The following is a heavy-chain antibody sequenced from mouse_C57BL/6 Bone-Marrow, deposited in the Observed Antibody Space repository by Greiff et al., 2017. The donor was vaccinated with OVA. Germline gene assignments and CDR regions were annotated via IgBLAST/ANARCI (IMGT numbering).Heavy chain of an antibody. J-gene: IGHJ2*01. Sequence: VQLQQSGAELVRPGASVKLSCTASGFNIKDDYMHWVKQRPEQGLEWIGWIDPENGDTEYASKFQGKATITADTSSNTAYLQLSSLTSEDTAVYYCTTCNDYDGGVYYFDYWGQGTTLTVSS. CDR3: TTCNDYDGGVYYFDY. D-gene: IGHD2-4*01. CDR2: IDPENGDT. V-gene: IGHV14-4*01. CDR1: GFNIKDDY.